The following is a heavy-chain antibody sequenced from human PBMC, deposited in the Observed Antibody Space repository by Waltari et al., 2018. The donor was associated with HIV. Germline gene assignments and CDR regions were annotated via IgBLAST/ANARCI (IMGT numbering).Heavy chain of an antibody. CDR3: ARDSPRLSGTSRFDY. D-gene: IGHD1-7*01. V-gene: IGHV3-21*02. CDR2: ISSSSSHI. J-gene: IGHJ4*02. CDR1: GFTFTSYS. Sequence: EVRLVESGGGLVKPGGSLRLSCEASGFTFTSYSMNWVRQAPGKGLEWVSLISSSSSHIYYTDSLKGRFTISRDNAKNSLYLQMNSLRADDTAIYYCARDSPRLSGTSRFDYWGRGTLVTVSS.